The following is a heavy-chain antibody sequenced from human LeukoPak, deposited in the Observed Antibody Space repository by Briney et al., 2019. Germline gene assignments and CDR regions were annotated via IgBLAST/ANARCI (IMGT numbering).Heavy chain of an antibody. D-gene: IGHD2-15*01. V-gene: IGHV4-39*01. CDR2: IYYSGST. J-gene: IGHJ6*03. Sequence: SETLSLTCTVSGVSISSSSYYWGWIRQPPGKGLEWIGSIYYSGSTYYNPSVKSRVTISVDTSKNQFSLKLSSVTAADTAVYYCXRHAXXIVVVVAATILNYYYYMDVWGKGTTVTVSS. CDR1: GVSISSSSYY. CDR3: XRHAXXIVVVVAATILNYYYYMDV.